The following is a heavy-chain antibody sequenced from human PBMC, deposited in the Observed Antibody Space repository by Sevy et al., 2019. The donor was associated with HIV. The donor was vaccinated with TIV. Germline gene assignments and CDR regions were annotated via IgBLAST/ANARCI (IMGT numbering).Heavy chain of an antibody. Sequence: SETLSLTCTVSGGSISSSSYYWGWIRQPPGKGLEWIGSIYYSGSTYYNPSLKSRVTISVDTSKNQFSLKLSSVTAADTPVYYCAREEGIFWSGYYHFDYWGQGTLVTVSS. V-gene: IGHV4-39*01. CDR3: AREEGIFWSGYYHFDY. CDR1: GGSISSSSYY. CDR2: IYYSGST. D-gene: IGHD3-3*01. J-gene: IGHJ4*02.